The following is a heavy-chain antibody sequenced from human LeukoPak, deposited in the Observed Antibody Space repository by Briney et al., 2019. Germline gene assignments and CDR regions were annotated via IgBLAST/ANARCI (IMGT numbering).Heavy chain of an antibody. CDR2: IYYSGST. CDR3: ARVGGWEADDDLSDYKLDRDHNQFDL. Sequence: SETLSLTCTVSGGSISSGGYYWSWIRQHPGKGLEWIGYIYYSGSTYYNPSLKSRVTISVDTPKNQFSLKLTSVTAEDTAVYYCARVGGWEADDDLSDYKLDRDHNQFDLWGQGTLVTVSS. D-gene: IGHD3-10*01. V-gene: IGHV4-31*03. J-gene: IGHJ5*02. CDR1: GGSISSGGYY.